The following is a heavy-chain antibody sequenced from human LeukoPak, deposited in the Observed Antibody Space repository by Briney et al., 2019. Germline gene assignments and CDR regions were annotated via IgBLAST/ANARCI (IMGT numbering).Heavy chain of an antibody. CDR2: IYYSGST. D-gene: IGHD3-10*01. CDR1: GGSISSSSYY. Sequence: PSETLSLTCTVSGGSISSSSYYWGWIRQPPGKGLEWIGSIYYSGSTYYNPSLKSRVTISVDTSKNQFSLKLSSVTAADTAVYYCARDPYGYFDYWGQGTLVTVSS. V-gene: IGHV4-39*07. CDR3: ARDPYGYFDY. J-gene: IGHJ4*02.